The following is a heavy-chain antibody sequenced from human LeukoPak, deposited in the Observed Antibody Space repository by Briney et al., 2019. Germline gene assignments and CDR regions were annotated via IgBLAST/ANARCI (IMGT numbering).Heavy chain of an antibody. CDR1: GGSISSYY. CDR2: IYTSGST. Sequence: PSETLSLTCTVSGGSISSYYWSWIRQPAGKGLEWIGRIYTSGSTNYNPSLKSRVTMSVDTSKNQFSLKLSSVTAADTAVYYCASSSYDSSGYYPLDYWGQGTLVTVSS. J-gene: IGHJ4*02. CDR3: ASSSYDSSGYYPLDY. V-gene: IGHV4-4*07. D-gene: IGHD3-22*01.